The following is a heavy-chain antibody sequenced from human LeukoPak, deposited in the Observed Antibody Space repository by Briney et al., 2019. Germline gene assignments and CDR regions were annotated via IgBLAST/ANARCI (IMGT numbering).Heavy chain of an antibody. V-gene: IGHV4-39*01. D-gene: IGHD6-19*01. CDR2: IYYSGST. CDR1: GGSISSSSYY. Sequence: PSETLSLTCTVSGGSISSSSYYWGWLRQPPGKGLEWIGSIYYSGSTYYNPSLKSRVTISVDTSKNQFSLKLSSVTAADTAVYYCARHRHSNGWRDNFDYWGQGTLVTVSS. J-gene: IGHJ4*02. CDR3: ARHRHSNGWRDNFDY.